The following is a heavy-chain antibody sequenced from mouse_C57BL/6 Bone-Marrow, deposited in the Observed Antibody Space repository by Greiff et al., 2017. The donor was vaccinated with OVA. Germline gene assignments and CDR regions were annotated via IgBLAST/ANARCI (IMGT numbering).Heavy chain of an antibody. CDR3: AREDDYDEEAWFAY. J-gene: IGHJ3*01. CDR2: INPGSGGT. Sequence: VQLQQSGAELVRPGTSVKVSCKASGYAFTNYLIEWVKQRPGQGLEWIGVINPGSGGTNYNEKFKGKATLTADKSSSTAYMQLSSLTSEDSAVYFCAREDDYDEEAWFAYWGQGTLVTVSA. V-gene: IGHV1-54*01. CDR1: GYAFTNYL. D-gene: IGHD2-4*01.